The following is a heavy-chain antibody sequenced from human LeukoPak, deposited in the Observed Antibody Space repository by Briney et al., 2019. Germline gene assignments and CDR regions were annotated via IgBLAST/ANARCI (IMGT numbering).Heavy chain of an antibody. D-gene: IGHD5-12*01. CDR1: GFIFSNYG. CDR2: IRYDGSNK. V-gene: IGHV3-30*02. J-gene: IGHJ6*03. Sequence: GGSLRLSCVASGFIFSNYGMHWARQAPGKGLEWVAFIRYDGSNKYYADSVKGRFTVSRDNSKNTLYLQMKSLRAEDTAVYYCAKGGGYEAQYYYYYLDVWGKGTTVTISS. CDR3: AKGGGYEAQYYYYYLDV.